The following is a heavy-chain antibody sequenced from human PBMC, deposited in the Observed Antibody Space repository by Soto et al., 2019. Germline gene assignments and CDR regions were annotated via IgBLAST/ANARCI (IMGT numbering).Heavy chain of an antibody. CDR2: INHSGST. D-gene: IGHD3-3*01. CDR1: GGSFSGYY. CDR3: ARAPRITIFGVVIHTRPYNWFDP. V-gene: IGHV4-34*01. J-gene: IGHJ5*02. Sequence: SETLSLTCAVYGGSFSGYYWSWIRQPPGKGLEWIGEINHSGSTNYNPSPKSRVTISVDTSKNQFSLKLSSVTAADTAVYYCARAPRITIFGVVIHTRPYNWFDPWGQGTLVTVSS.